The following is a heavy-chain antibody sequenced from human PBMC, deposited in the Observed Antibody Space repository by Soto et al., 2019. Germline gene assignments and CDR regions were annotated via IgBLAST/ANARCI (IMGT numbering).Heavy chain of an antibody. Sequence: QVQLVQSGAEVQKPGSSVKVSCKASGGTFSSYAISWVRQAPGQGLEWMGGIIPIFGTANYAQKFQGRVTITADESTSTAYMELSSLRSEDTAVYYCARDLTVVPAAIAGVWFDPWGQGTLVTVSS. CDR2: IIPIFGTA. J-gene: IGHJ5*02. CDR1: GGTFSSYA. V-gene: IGHV1-69*01. D-gene: IGHD2-2*01. CDR3: ARDLTVVPAAIAGVWFDP.